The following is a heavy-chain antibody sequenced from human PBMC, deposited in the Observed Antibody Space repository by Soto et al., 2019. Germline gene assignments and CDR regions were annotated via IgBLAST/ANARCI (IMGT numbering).Heavy chain of an antibody. V-gene: IGHV4-30-4*01. CDR2: IYYSGST. Sequence: PSETLSLTCTVSGGSISSGDYYWSWIRQPPGKGLEWIGYIYYSGSTCYNPSLKSRVTISVDTSKNQFSLKLSSVTAADTAVYYCARDEYFDWFLYGMDVWGQGTTVTVSS. CDR1: GGSISSGDYY. D-gene: IGHD3-9*01. CDR3: ARDEYFDWFLYGMDV. J-gene: IGHJ6*02.